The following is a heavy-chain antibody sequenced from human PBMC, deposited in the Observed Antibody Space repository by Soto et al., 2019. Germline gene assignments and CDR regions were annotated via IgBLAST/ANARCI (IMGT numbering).Heavy chain of an antibody. CDR2: IYDSGST. Sequence: QVQLQESGPGLVKPSQTLTLTCTVSGGPITNYWSWIRQHPGKGLEWIGYIYDSGSTYYSPSLKSRVTMSLDTSKNQLSLKLTSVTAADTAVYYCARVNLDYVTGMDVWGQGTTVTVSS. J-gene: IGHJ6*02. CDR1: GGPITNY. V-gene: IGHV4-31*03. D-gene: IGHD4-17*01. CDR3: ARVNLDYVTGMDV.